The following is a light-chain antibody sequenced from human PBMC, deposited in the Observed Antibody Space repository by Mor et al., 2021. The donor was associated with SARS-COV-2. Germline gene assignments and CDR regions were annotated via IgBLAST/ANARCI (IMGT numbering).Light chain of an antibody. CDR3: QAWHRSTVV. Sequence: SPFLLIYQDDNRPSGIPERFSGSNSGDTATLTISGTQAMDEADYYCQAWHRSTVVFGGGSKLTVL. CDR2: QDD. J-gene: IGLJ2*01. V-gene: IGLV3-1*01.